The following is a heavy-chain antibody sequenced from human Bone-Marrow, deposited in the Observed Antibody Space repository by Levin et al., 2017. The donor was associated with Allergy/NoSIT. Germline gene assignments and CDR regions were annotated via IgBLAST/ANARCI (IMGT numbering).Heavy chain of an antibody. J-gene: IGHJ4*02. Sequence: TSQTLSLTCTVSGGSISSYYWSWIRQPPGKGLEWIGYIYSSGNTNYNPSLKSRVTMSVETSKNQFSLKLTSGTAADTAVYYCARGGPSWDYFDYWGQGALVTVSS. CDR2: IYSSGNT. CDR1: GGSISSYY. CDR3: ARGGPSWDYFDY. D-gene: IGHD3-16*01. V-gene: IGHV4-59*08.